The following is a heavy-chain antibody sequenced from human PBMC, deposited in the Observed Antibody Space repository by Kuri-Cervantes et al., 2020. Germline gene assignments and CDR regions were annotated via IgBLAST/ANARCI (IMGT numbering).Heavy chain of an antibody. J-gene: IGHJ3*02. D-gene: IGHD1-20*01. CDR1: GGTFSSYA. CDR2: IIPIFGTA. Sequence: SVKVSCKASGGTFSSYAISWVRQAPGQGLEWMGGIIPIFGTAIYAQKFQGRVTMTEDTSTDTAYMELSSLRSEDTAVYYCATAVTGLSPGHDAFDIWGQGTMVTVSS. V-gene: IGHV1-69*06. CDR3: ATAVTGLSPGHDAFDI.